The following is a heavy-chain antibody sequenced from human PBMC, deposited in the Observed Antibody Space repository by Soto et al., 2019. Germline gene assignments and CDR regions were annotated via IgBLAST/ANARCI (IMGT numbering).Heavy chain of an antibody. V-gene: IGHV4-59*12. J-gene: IGHJ5*02. D-gene: IGHD4-4*01. CDR1: GGSISGSY. CDR2: FYYTGST. CDR3: ARLSSSNYPKFDP. Sequence: SETLSLTCTVSGGSISGSYWSWIRQSPGKGLEYIGYFYYTGSTNYSPSPESRVTMSVDTSKNQFSLKLDSVTAADTAVYYCARLSSSNYPKFDPWGQGTLVTVSS.